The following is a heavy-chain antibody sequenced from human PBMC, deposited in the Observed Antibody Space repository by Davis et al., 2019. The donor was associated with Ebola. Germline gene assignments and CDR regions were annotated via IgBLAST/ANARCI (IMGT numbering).Heavy chain of an antibody. V-gene: IGHV1-8*01. J-gene: IGHJ4*02. D-gene: IGHD5-24*01. CDR3: ARDVEMATKLFDY. CDR1: GYTFANYD. Sequence: ASVKVSCKASGYTFANYDIHWVRQATGQGLEWMGWMNPNSDNRGYAQKFQGRVTMTGSTSISTAYMELSSLKSEDTAVYYCARDVEMATKLFDYWGQGTLVTVSS. CDR2: MNPNSDNR.